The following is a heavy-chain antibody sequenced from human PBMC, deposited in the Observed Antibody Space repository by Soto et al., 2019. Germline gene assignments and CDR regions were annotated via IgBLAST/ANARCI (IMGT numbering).Heavy chain of an antibody. J-gene: IGHJ5*02. V-gene: IGHV3-23*01. D-gene: IGHD2-2*01. CDR2: ISGSGGST. CDR3: AKDELGYCSSTSCYENWFDP. CDR1: GFTFSSYA. Sequence: GGSLRLSCAASGFTFSSYAMSWVRQAPGKGLEWVSAISGSGGSTYYADSVKGRFTISRDNSKNTLYLQMNSLRAEDTAVYYCAKDELGYCSSTSCYENWFDPWGQGTLVTVSS.